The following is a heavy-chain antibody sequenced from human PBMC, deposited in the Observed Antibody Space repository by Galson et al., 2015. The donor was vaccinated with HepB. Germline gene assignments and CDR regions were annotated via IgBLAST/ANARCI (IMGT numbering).Heavy chain of an antibody. Sequence: SGAAVQKPVGSLRLSCKGSGYSFSSCWRGWVGQSDGKGREWMGISYPGDAVTSHCQVFQGQVTIPADKSISTAYLHWSSLKATDTAMYYCARLGWGGPPRYRYCAGYCLFDYWGQGTLVTVSS. V-gene: IGHV5-51*01. CDR2: SYPGDAVT. CDR1: GYSFSSCW. D-gene: IGHD2-21*02. J-gene: IGHJ4*02. CDR3: ARLGWGGPPRYRYCAGYCLFDY.